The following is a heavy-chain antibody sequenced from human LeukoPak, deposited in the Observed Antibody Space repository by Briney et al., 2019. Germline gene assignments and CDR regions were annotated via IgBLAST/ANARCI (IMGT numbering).Heavy chain of an antibody. Sequence: GGSLRLSCAASGFTFSSYWMHWVRQAPGKGLVWVSRINSDGSSTNYADSVKGRFTISRDNAKNTLYRQVNRLRAGDTAVYYWARDPMALDWFDPWGQGTLVTVSS. D-gene: IGHD3-10*01. CDR2: INSDGSST. CDR1: GFTFSSYW. V-gene: IGHV3-74*01. CDR3: ARDPMALDWFDP. J-gene: IGHJ5*02.